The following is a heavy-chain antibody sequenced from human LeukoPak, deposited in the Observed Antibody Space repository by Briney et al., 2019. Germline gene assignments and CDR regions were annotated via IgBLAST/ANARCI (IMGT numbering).Heavy chain of an antibody. D-gene: IGHD1-1*01. CDR1: GYTFTSYA. CDR2: INTDTGNP. V-gene: IGHV7-4-1*02. CDR3: ARDWERQGYYYYGMDV. J-gene: IGHJ6*02. Sequence: ASVKVSCKASGYTFTSYAMSWVRQAPGQGLEWMGWINTDTGNPTYAQGFTGRFVFSLDTSVSTAYLQISSLKAEDTAVYYCARDWERQGYYYYGMDVWGQGTTVTVSS.